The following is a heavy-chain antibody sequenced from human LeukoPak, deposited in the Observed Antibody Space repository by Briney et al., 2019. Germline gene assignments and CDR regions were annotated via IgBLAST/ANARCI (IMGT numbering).Heavy chain of an antibody. CDR3: ATSHDSAGND. Sequence: GGSLRLSCAASGFAFSDFWMSWVRQAPGKGLEWVANIRHDGNAKNYVPSVRDRFTISRDNAKNSLYLQMNSLTVEDTAVYYCATSHDSAGNDWGQGTLVTVSS. CDR1: GFAFSDFW. V-gene: IGHV3-7*01. J-gene: IGHJ4*02. D-gene: IGHD2-15*01. CDR2: IRHDGNAK.